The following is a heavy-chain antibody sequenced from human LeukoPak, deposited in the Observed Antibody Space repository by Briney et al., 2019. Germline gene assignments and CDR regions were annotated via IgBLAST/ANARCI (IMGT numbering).Heavy chain of an antibody. D-gene: IGHD1-26*01. Sequence: SETLSLTCTVSGGSISSSTYYWAWIRQSPGKGLEWIGSITYSGSTYYNPSLESRVTISVDTSKNQFSLRLISVTAVDTAVYYCARQGVGATDCCGQGTLVTVSS. CDR1: GGSISSSTYY. J-gene: IGHJ4*02. CDR3: ARQGVGATDC. CDR2: ITYSGST. V-gene: IGHV4-39*01.